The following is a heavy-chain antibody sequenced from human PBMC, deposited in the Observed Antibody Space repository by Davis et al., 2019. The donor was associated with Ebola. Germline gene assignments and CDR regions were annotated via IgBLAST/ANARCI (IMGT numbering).Heavy chain of an antibody. V-gene: IGHV1-18*01. CDR3: ARGDCSGGSCYSPDY. Sequence: ASVKVSCKTSGFSFTAYYIHWVRQAPGQGLEWMGWISAYNGNTNYAQKLQGRVTMTTDTSTSTAYMELRSLRSDDTAVYYCARGDCSGGSCYSPDYWGQGTLVTVSS. CDR1: GFSFTAYY. J-gene: IGHJ4*02. CDR2: ISAYNGNT. D-gene: IGHD2-15*01.